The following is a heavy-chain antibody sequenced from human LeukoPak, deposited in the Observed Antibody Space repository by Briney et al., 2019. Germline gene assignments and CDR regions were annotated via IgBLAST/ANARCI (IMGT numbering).Heavy chain of an antibody. J-gene: IGHJ5*02. V-gene: IGHV4-4*02. D-gene: IGHD3-3*01. Sequence: SGTLSLTCAVSGGSISSSNWWSWVRQPPGKGLEWIGEIYHSGSTNYNPSLKSRVTISVDTSKNQFSLKLSSVTAADTAVYYCAREGVYYDFWSGYRTRTNWFDPWGQGTLVTVSS. CDR3: AREGVYYDFWSGYRTRTNWFDP. CDR1: GGSISSSNW. CDR2: IYHSGST.